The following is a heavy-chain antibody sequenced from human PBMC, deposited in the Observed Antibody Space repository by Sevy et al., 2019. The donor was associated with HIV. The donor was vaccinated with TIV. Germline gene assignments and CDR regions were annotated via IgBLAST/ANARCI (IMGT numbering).Heavy chain of an antibody. D-gene: IGHD3-22*01. Sequence: SETLSLSCTVSGDSITSNNYYWGWIRQPPGKGLEWIGSVYYSGSAYYNPSLKSRLAMSVDTATNEFSLSRTSVTAADMGVYHCARHRTYGGRGYFPYYFDSWGQGTLVTVSS. CDR3: ARHRTYGGRGYFPYYFDS. V-gene: IGHV4-39*01. CDR2: VYYSGSA. J-gene: IGHJ4*02. CDR1: GDSITSNNYY.